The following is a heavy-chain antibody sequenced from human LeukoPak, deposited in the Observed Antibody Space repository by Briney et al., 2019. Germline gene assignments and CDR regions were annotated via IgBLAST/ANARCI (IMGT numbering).Heavy chain of an antibody. Sequence: ASVKVSCKASGYTFTSYGISWVRQAPGQGLEWMGWISAYNGNTNYVQKLQGRVTMTTDTSTSTAYMELRSLRSDDTAVYYCAAYCSSTSCYSRGFDYWGQGTLVTVSS. J-gene: IGHJ4*02. CDR3: AAYCSSTSCYSRGFDY. V-gene: IGHV1-18*01. CDR2: ISAYNGNT. D-gene: IGHD2-2*01. CDR1: GYTFTSYG.